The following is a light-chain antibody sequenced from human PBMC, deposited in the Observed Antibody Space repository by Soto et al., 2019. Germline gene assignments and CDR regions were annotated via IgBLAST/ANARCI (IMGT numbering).Light chain of an antibody. CDR3: HQRSRYPLT. CDR1: QSVSRY. J-gene: IGKJ4*01. CDR2: EES. Sequence: IVMNQSSSTVPQSKGERATXSCRASQSVSRYLAWYQQKPGHAPRLLIYEESNRATGIPARFSRRGSGTDFTLTLTSLEPEDFAVYYCHQRSRYPLTFFGFTKVDI. V-gene: IGKV3-11*01.